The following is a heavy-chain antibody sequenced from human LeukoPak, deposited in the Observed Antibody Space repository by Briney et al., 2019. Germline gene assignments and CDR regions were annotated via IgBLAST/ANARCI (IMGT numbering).Heavy chain of an antibody. CDR2: ISQSGNT. Sequence: SETLSLTCTVSGGSISSGGYYWSWIRQPPGKGLEWIGYISQSGNTYYNPSLQSRVTISVDRSKNQFSLKLSSVTAADTAVYYCARRTWAAAGTRVFDYWGQGTLVTVSS. CDR1: GGSISSGGYY. J-gene: IGHJ4*02. D-gene: IGHD6-13*01. CDR3: ARRTWAAAGTRVFDY. V-gene: IGHV4-30-2*01.